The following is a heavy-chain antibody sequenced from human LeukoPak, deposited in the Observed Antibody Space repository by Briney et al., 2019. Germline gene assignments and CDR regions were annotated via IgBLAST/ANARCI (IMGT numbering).Heavy chain of an antibody. V-gene: IGHV4-38-2*02. CDR3: AREYSSSWYYFDY. Sequence: SETLSLTCTVSGYSIRSGYYWGWVRQPPGKGLEWIGSTYHSGSTYYNPSLKTRVTISVDTSRNQFSLKVSSVTAADTAVYYCAREYSSSWYYFDYWGQGTLVTVSS. J-gene: IGHJ4*02. CDR1: GYSIRSGYY. CDR2: TYHSGST. D-gene: IGHD6-13*01.